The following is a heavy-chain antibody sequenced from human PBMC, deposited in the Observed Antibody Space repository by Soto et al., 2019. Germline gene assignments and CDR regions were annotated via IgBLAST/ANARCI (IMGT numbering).Heavy chain of an antibody. V-gene: IGHV4-30-4*01. Sequence: SETLSLTCTVSGASIRSTDYYWSWIRQAPGKGLEWIGCVYYTGSTYYNPSLMSRLTISVDTSKNQFSLKLTSVTAAETAVYYCVRTARQGAVAPHWFDRWGQGTQVTVSS. CDR1: GASIRSTDYY. D-gene: IGHD2-21*02. J-gene: IGHJ5*02. CDR2: VYYTGST. CDR3: VRTARQGAVAPHWFDR.